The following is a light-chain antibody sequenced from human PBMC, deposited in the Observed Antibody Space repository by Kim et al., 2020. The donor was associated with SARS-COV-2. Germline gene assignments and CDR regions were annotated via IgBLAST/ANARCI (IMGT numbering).Light chain of an antibody. CDR3: QQYNAYSPT. J-gene: IGKJ1*01. Sequence: ITCRASQSIDTSLAWYQQKPGKAPKLLISKASNLESGVPTRFSGSGSGTDFALIISSLQPDDFATYYCQQYNAYSPTFGLGTKVDIK. V-gene: IGKV1-5*03. CDR2: KAS. CDR1: QSIDTS.